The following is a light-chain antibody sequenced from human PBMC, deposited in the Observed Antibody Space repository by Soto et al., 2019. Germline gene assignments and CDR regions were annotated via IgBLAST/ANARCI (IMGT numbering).Light chain of an antibody. CDR2: DVS. J-gene: IGLJ1*01. V-gene: IGLV2-11*01. Sequence: QSALTQPRSVSGSPGQSVTISCTGTNSDVGGYKYVSWYQQYPGKAPKLMIYDVSKRPSGVPDRFSGSKSVNTASLTTSGLQAEDEADYFCCSYAGSYSYVFGTGTKLTVL. CDR3: CSYAGSYSYV. CDR1: NSDVGGYKY.